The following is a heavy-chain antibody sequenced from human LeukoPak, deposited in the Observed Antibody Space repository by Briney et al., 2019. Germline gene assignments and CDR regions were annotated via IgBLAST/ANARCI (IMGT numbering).Heavy chain of an antibody. CDR3: TTDLPPLLWFGELLRGNFDY. J-gene: IGHJ4*02. Sequence: GGSLRLSCAASGFTFSNAWMSWVRQAPGKGLEWVGRIKSKTDAGTTDYAAPVKGRFTISRDDSKNTLYLQMNSLKTEDTAVYYCTTDLPPLLWFGELLRGNFDYWGQGTLVTVSS. CDR2: IKSKTDAGTT. CDR1: GFTFSNAW. D-gene: IGHD3-10*01. V-gene: IGHV3-15*01.